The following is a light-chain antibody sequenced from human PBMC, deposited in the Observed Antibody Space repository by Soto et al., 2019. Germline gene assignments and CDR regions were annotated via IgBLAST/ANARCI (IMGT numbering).Light chain of an antibody. Sequence: DIQMTQSPSTLSASVGDRVTITCRASQSISSWLAWYLQKPGKAPKLLIYDASSLESGVPSRFSGSGSGTEFTLTISSLQPEDYGVYSCQQYSNWPYTFGQGTRLEIK. J-gene: IGKJ5*01. CDR3: QQYSNWPYT. CDR1: QSISSW. CDR2: DAS. V-gene: IGKV1-5*01.